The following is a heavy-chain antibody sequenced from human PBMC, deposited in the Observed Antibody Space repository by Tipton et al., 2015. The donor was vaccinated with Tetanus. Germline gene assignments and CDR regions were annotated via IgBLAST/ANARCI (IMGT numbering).Heavy chain of an antibody. V-gene: IGHV3-23*01. D-gene: IGHD1-26*01. Sequence: SLRLSCAASESSFSNSAMSWVRQAPGKGLEWVSGICAGGSYTYFASGGCTYYADSVKGRFTISRDDSKNTMYLQMNSLRVEDTAFYYCARGSGSDLLRYFDSWGQGTLVTVSS. CDR2: ICAGGSYTYFASGGCT. CDR1: ESSFSNSA. CDR3: ARGSGSDLLRYFDS. J-gene: IGHJ4*02.